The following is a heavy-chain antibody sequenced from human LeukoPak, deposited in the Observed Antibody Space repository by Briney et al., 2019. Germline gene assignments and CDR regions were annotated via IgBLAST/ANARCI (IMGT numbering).Heavy chain of an antibody. D-gene: IGHD3-16*01. J-gene: IGHJ6*02. CDR2: INQDGSQK. CDR3: ARGGGLDV. CDR1: GFTFSSHW. V-gene: IGHV3-7*03. Sequence: GGSLRLSCAGSGFTFSSHWIGWVRQAPGKGLEWVAHINQDGSQKYYVDSVKGRFTISRDNAKNSLYLQMSNLRAEDTAVYFCARGGGLDVWGQGATVTVSS.